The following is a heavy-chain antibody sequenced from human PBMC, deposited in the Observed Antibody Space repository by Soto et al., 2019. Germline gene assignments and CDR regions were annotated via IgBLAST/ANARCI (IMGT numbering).Heavy chain of an antibody. CDR2: SRADNSHP. CDR1: GYRFTEFG. CDR3: ARAADRVDLVWGRNDALDI. J-gene: IGHJ3*02. V-gene: IGHV1-18*01. D-gene: IGHD3-16*01. Sequence: QVQLLQSGPEVKKPGASVKVSCRAFGYRFTEFGISWVRQAPGQGLEWVGWSRADNSHPNYAKSLQGRVNGTTDTSSNTAYMEMTSPTSAATALYYCARAADRVDLVWGRNDALDIWGQGTLVFVSS.